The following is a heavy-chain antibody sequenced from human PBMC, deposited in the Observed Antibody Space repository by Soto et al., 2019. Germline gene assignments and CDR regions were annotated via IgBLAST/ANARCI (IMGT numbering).Heavy chain of an antibody. CDR1: GFTFSSYT. J-gene: IGHJ4*02. Sequence: GGSLRLSCAASGFTFSSYTMIWVRQTPGKGLECVSAISGSGGTTYYADSVKGRFTISRDNSKNTLYVQMNSLRAEDTAVYYCAKDQYCSGGSCYWKNWGQGTLVTVSS. V-gene: IGHV3-23*01. CDR2: ISGSGGTT. D-gene: IGHD2-15*01. CDR3: AKDQYCSGGSCYWKN.